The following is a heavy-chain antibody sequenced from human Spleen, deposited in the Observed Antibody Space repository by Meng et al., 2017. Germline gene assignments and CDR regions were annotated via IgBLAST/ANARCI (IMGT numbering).Heavy chain of an antibody. CDR1: GYTLTELS. CDR2: FDPEDGET. CDR3: ATEGSDYYYYGMDV. J-gene: IGHJ6*02. Sequence: ASVKVSCKVSGYTLTELSMHWVRQAPGKGLEWMGGFDPEDGETIYAQKFQGRVTMTEDTSTDTAYMELSSLRSEDTAVYYCATEGSDYYYYGMDVWVQGTTVTVSS. V-gene: IGHV1-24*01.